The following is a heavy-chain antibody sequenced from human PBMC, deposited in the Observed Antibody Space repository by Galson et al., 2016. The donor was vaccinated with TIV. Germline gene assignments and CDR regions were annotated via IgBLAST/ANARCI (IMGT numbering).Heavy chain of an antibody. CDR3: ARDGLDMTTAVALPDC. CDR1: GYSFTDYY. V-gene: IGHV1-2*02. Sequence: SVKVSCKASGYSFTDYYIHWVRQAPGQGFEWMGWVNPKSGDTNYAQKFQGRVAMTRDTSINTAYMELSRLRSDDTAVYYCARDGLDMTTAVALPDCWGQGTLVTVPS. CDR2: VNPKSGDT. J-gene: IGHJ4*02. D-gene: IGHD3/OR15-3a*01.